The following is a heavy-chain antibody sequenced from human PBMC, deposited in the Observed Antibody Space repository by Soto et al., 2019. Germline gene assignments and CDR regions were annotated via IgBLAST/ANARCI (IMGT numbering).Heavy chain of an antibody. D-gene: IGHD4-4*01. CDR1: GGTFSSYA. Sequence: QVQLVQSGAAVKKPGSSVKVSCKASGGTFSSYAISWVRQAPGQGLEWMGGIIPIFGTANYAQKFQGRVTITADESTRTAYMELSSLRSEDTAVYYCASPTVTSQYYYYYYGMDVWGQGTTVTVSS. V-gene: IGHV1-69*01. J-gene: IGHJ6*02. CDR2: IIPIFGTA. CDR3: ASPTVTSQYYYYYYGMDV.